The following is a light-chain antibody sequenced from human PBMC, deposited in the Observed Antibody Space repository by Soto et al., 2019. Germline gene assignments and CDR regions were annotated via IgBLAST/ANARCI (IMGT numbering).Light chain of an antibody. V-gene: IGKV1-13*02. J-gene: IGKJ1*01. CDR3: QQRDIWPWT. CDR1: QGIDTS. CDR2: KAS. Sequence: AILLTQSPSSLSASVGDRVTITCRASQGIDTSLAWYQQKPGKAPKLLIYKASSLESGVPSRFSGSGSGTEFTLTISSLEPEDFAVYYCQQRDIWPWTFGQGTKVDI.